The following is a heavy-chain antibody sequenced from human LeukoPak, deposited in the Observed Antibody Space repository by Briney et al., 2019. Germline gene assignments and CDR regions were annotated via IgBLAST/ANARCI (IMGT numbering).Heavy chain of an antibody. CDR1: GGTFSSYA. D-gene: IGHD2-2*01. CDR3: ASGYCSSTSCRYYYYMDV. V-gene: IGHV1-69*05. J-gene: IGHJ6*03. CDR2: IIPIFGTA. Sequence: GASVKVSCKASGGTFSSYAISWVRQAPGQGLEWMGGIIPIFGTANYAQKFQGRVTITTDESTSTAYMELSSLRSEDTAVYYCASGYCSSTSCRYYYYMDVWGKGTTVTVSS.